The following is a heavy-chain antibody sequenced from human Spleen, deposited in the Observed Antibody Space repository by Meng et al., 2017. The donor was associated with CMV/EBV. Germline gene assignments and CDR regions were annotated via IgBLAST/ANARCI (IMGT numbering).Heavy chain of an antibody. Sequence: SLKISCAASGFTVSSDYMAWVRQAPGKGLEWVSGISWNSGSIGYADSVKGRFTISRDNAKNSLYLQMNSLRAEDTALYYCAKDQRYSSSYLFDYWGQGTLVTVSS. J-gene: IGHJ4*02. CDR1: GFTVSSDY. V-gene: IGHV3-9*01. CDR3: AKDQRYSSSYLFDY. CDR2: ISWNSGSI. D-gene: IGHD6-13*01.